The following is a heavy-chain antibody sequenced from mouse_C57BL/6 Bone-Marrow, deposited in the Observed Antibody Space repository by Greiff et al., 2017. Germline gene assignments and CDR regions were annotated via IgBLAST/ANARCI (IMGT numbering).Heavy chain of an antibody. Sequence: QVQLQQPGAELVKPGASVKLSCKASGYTFTSYWMHWVKQRPGQGLEWIGNINPSNGGTNYNEKFKSQATLTVDKSSNTAYMQFSSLTSEDSAVYSGAKFGCYAMCFWGRGTSVIVSS. CDR1: GYTFTSYW. CDR3: AKFGCYAMCF. V-gene: IGHV1-53*01. D-gene: IGHD2-2*01. CDR2: INPSNGGT. J-gene: IGHJ4*01.